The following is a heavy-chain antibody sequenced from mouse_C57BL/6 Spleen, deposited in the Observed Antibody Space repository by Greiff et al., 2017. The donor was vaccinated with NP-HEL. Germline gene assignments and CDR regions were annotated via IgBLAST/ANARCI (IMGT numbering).Heavy chain of an antibody. V-gene: IGHV1-55*01. CDR2: IYPGSGST. CDR1: GYTFTSYW. D-gene: IGHD1-1*01. J-gene: IGHJ3*01. CDR3: ERKGGSSSCAY. Sequence: QVQLQQPGAELVKPGASVKMSCKASGYTFTSYWITWVKQRPGQGLEWIGDIYPGSGSTNYNEKFKSKATLTVDTSSSTAYMQLRSLTSEDAAFYYCERKGGSSSCAYWGQGTLVTVSA.